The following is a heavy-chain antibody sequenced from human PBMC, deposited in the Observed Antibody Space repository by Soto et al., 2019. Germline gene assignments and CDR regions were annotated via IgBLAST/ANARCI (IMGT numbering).Heavy chain of an antibody. CDR3: ARALSQLLDYYYGMDV. D-gene: IGHD2-2*01. CDR1: GGTFSSYA. J-gene: IGHJ6*02. V-gene: IGHV1-69*13. CDR2: IIPIFGTA. Sequence: SVKVSCKASGGTFSSYAISWVRQAPGQGLEWMGGIIPIFGTANYAQKFQGRVTITADESTSTAYMELSSLRSEDTAVYHCARALSQLLDYYYGMDVWGQGPTVTVSS.